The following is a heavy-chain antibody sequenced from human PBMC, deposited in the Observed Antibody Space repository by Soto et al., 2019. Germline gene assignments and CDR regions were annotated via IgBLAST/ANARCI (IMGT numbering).Heavy chain of an antibody. Sequence: SETLSLTCTVSGGSISSSSYYWGWIRQPPGKGLEWIGSIYYSGSTYYNPSLKSRVTISVDTSKNQFSLKLSSVTAADTAVYYCAGRGWGTKNGMHVWGQGTTVT. CDR3: AGRGWGTKNGMHV. J-gene: IGHJ6*02. CDR2: IYYSGST. V-gene: IGHV4-39*01. CDR1: GGSISSSSYY. D-gene: IGHD1-1*01.